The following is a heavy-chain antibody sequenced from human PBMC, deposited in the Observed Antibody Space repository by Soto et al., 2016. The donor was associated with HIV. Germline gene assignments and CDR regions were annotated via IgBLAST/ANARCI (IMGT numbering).Heavy chain of an antibody. V-gene: IGHV4-61*02. CDR3: ARANDYGDRGAFDP. Sequence: VQLQESGPGLVKPSQTLSLTCTVSGDSINSGSYYWSWIRQPAGKGLEWIGRIYTSGSTNYNPSLKSRVTISVDTSKNQFSLNLSSVTAADTAMYYCARANDYGDRGAFDPVGPGNPGHRLL. J-gene: IGHJ5*02. D-gene: IGHD4-17*01. CDR2: IYTSGST. CDR1: GDSINSGSYY.